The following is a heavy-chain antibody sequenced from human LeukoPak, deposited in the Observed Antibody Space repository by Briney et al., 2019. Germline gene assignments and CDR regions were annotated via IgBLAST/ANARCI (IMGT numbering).Heavy chain of an antibody. J-gene: IGHJ4*02. V-gene: IGHV3-30*02. D-gene: IGHD6-13*01. CDR3: ARGSSSWYYFDY. Sequence: GGSLRLSCAASGFTFSGYGMHWVRQAPGKGLEWVAFVRYDSSNKYYADSLKGRFTISRDNAKNSLYLQMNSLRAEDTAVYYCARGSSSWYYFDYWGQGTLVTVSS. CDR2: VRYDSSNK. CDR1: GFTFSGYG.